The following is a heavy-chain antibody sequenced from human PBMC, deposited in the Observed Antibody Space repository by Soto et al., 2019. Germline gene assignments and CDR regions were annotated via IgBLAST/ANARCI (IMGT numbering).Heavy chain of an antibody. V-gene: IGHV3-7*01. J-gene: IGHJ5*02. CDR1: GFSFSDYS. Sequence: PGGSLRLSCAASGFSFSDYSMTWVRQAPGKGLEWVADIKHDGSEKHYLDSVKGRFTISRDDARNSLYLQISSLRAEDTAVYYCARVGVAAPIDPWGQGTLVTVSS. CDR2: IKHDGSEK. D-gene: IGHD6-6*01. CDR3: ARVGVAAPIDP.